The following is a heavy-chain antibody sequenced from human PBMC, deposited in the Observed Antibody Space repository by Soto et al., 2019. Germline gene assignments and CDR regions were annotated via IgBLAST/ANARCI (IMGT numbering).Heavy chain of an antibody. D-gene: IGHD2-2*01. CDR2: IYSGGST. CDR3: AKGKPYQPLLDAFDI. Sequence: PGGSLRLSCAASGFTVSSNYMSWVRQAPGKGLEWVSVIYSGGSTYYSDSVKGRFTISRDNSKNTLYLQMKSLRAEDTAVYYCAKGKPYQPLLDAFDIWGQGTMVTVSS. J-gene: IGHJ3*02. V-gene: IGHV3-53*01. CDR1: GFTVSSNY.